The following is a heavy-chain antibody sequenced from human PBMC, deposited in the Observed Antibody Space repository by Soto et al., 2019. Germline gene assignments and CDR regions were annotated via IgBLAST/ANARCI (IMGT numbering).Heavy chain of an antibody. CDR2: ISYDGSNK. J-gene: IGHJ2*01. Sequence: QVQLVESGGGVVQPGRSLRLSCAASGFTFRSYAMHWVRQAPGKGLEWVAVISYDGSNKYYADSVKGRFTISRDNSKNTLYLQMNSLSAEDTAVYYCARPLWRDDYNWGYFDLWGRGTLVTVSS. V-gene: IGHV3-30-3*01. CDR3: ARPLWRDDYNWGYFDL. D-gene: IGHD4-4*01. CDR1: GFTFRSYA.